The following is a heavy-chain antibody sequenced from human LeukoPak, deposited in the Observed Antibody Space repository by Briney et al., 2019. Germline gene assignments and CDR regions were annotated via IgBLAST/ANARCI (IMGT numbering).Heavy chain of an antibody. J-gene: IGHJ4*02. CDR1: GGSISSYY. CDR3: AGHHPRNTVDF. D-gene: IGHD2/OR15-2a*01. Sequence: SETLSLTWTVSGGSISSYYWSWIRQPPGKGLEWIAYISDIGSINYNPSLKSRVTISLDTSKNQFSLKLSSVTAADTAVYYCAGHHPRNTVDFWGQGTLVTVPS. V-gene: IGHV4-59*08. CDR2: ISDIGSI.